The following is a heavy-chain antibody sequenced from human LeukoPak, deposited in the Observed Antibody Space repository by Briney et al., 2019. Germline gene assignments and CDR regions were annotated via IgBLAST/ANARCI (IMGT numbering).Heavy chain of an antibody. CDR3: AREICGSDCYSTFDY. D-gene: IGHD2-21*02. CDR1: GFSFDDYS. Sequence: GGSLRLSCAASGFSFDDYSMHWVRQAPGKGLEWVSYISSSSFTIHYADSVKGRFTISRDNAKSSLYLQMNSLRAEDTAVYYCAREICGSDCYSTFDYWGQGALVTVSS. CDR2: ISSSSFTI. V-gene: IGHV3-48*04. J-gene: IGHJ4*02.